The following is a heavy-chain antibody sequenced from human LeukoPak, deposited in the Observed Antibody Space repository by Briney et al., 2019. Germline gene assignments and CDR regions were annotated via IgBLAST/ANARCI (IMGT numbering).Heavy chain of an antibody. J-gene: IGHJ4*02. CDR3: ASRGITIFGVVY. CDR1: GGSISSSNW. CDR2: IYHSGST. V-gene: IGHV4-4*02. Sequence: SETLSLTCAVSGGSISSSNWWSWVRQPPGKGLEWIGEIYHSGSTNYNPSLKSRVTISVDKSKNQFSLKLSSVTAADTAVHYCASRGITIFGVVYWGQGTLVTVSS. D-gene: IGHD3-3*01.